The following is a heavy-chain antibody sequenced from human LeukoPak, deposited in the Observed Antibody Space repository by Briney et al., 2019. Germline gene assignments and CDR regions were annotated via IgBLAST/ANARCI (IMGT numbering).Heavy chain of an antibody. J-gene: IGHJ4*02. V-gene: IGHV3-73*01. Sequence: GGSLRLSCAASGFIFSGADMHWVRQASGKGLEWVGRIRSKTNSYATAYAASVKGRFTISRDDSKNTAYLQMNSLKIEDTAMYYCIHYGSGSYSTDYWGQGTLVTVSS. CDR3: IHYGSGSYSTDY. CDR1: GFIFSGAD. D-gene: IGHD3-10*01. CDR2: IRSKTNSYAT.